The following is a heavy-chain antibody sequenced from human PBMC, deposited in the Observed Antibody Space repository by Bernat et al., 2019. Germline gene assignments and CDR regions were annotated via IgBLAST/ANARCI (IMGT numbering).Heavy chain of an antibody. Sequence: QVQLVDSVGGVFQPGRSLRLSCAASGFTFSSYGMHWVRQAPGKGLEWVAVISYDGSNKYYADSVKGRFTISRDNSKNTLYLQMNSLRAEDTAVYYCAKGEGYCSSTSCLNDAFDIWGQGTMVTVSS. D-gene: IGHD2-2*01. CDR1: GFTFSSYG. CDR3: AKGEGYCSSTSCLNDAFDI. V-gene: IGHV3-30*18. J-gene: IGHJ3*02. CDR2: ISYDGSNK.